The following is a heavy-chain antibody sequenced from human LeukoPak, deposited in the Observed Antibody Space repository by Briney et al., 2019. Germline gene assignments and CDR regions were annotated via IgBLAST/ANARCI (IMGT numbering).Heavy chain of an antibody. V-gene: IGHV3-30*04. CDR1: GFTFSTYA. CDR3: ARAYYYDSPIDY. Sequence: PGGSLRLSCAASGFTFSTYAIHWVRQAPGKGLEWVAVISFDGVNTFYADPVKGRFTISRDNSNNTVYLQMNSLRAEDTAVYYCARAYYYDSPIDYWGQGTLVTVSS. J-gene: IGHJ4*02. CDR2: ISFDGVNT. D-gene: IGHD3-22*01.